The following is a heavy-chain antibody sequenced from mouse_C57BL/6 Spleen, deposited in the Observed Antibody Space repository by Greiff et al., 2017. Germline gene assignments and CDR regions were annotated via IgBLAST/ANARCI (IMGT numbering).Heavy chain of an antibody. J-gene: IGHJ2*01. Sequence: QVQLQQSGAELARPGASVKLSCKASGYTFTSYGISWVKQRTGQGLEWIGEIYPRSGHTYYNEKFKGKATLTADKSSSTAYMELRSLTSVDSAVYFCARSRYGYPYFDYWGQGTTLTVSS. CDR3: ARSRYGYPYFDY. CDR1: GYTFTSYG. D-gene: IGHD2-2*01. V-gene: IGHV1-81*01. CDR2: IYPRSGHT.